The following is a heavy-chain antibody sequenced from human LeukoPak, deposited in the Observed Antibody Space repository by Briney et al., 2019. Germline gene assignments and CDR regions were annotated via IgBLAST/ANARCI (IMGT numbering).Heavy chain of an antibody. CDR1: GYTFTSYG. J-gene: IGHJ5*02. CDR2: ISAYNGNI. Sequence: ASVKVSCKASGYTFTSYGISWVRQAPGQGLEWMGWISAYNGNINYAQKLQGRVTMTTDTSTSTAYMELRSLRSDDTAVYYCARVATMIVVESYNWFDPWGQGTLVTVSS. CDR3: ARVATMIVVESYNWFDP. D-gene: IGHD3-22*01. V-gene: IGHV1-18*01.